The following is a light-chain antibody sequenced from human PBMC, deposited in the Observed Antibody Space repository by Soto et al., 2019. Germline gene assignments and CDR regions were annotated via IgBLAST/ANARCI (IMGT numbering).Light chain of an antibody. J-gene: IGKJ1*01. CDR1: QSVSSN. CDR2: GES. Sequence: VTTQSPATLSVSPGDSATLSCRASQSVSSNLAWYQQKTGQAPRILIYGESTRATGIPDRLSGSGSGTELNLTISRLQSEDFAVYYCQKYNNWPQTFGQGTKVDIK. CDR3: QKYNNWPQT. V-gene: IGKV3-15*01.